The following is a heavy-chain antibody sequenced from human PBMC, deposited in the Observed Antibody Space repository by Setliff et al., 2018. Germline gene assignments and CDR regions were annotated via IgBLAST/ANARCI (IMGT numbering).Heavy chain of an antibody. D-gene: IGHD2-2*01. Sequence: SETLSLTCTVSGDSINTPTYHWGWVRQPPGKGLEWIGLIYYTGITYYNPSRKRRVTISEDMSENQISRKLNPVTAADTAVYYCVRTFNGSPADRWGQGTLVTVSS. CDR1: GDSINTPTYH. CDR2: IYYTGIT. J-gene: IGHJ5*02. V-gene: IGHV4-39*01. CDR3: VRTFNGSPADR.